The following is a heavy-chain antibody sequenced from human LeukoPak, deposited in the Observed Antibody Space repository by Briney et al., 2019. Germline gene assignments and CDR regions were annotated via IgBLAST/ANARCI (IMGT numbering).Heavy chain of an antibody. Sequence: GSLGLSCAASGFPFSSYWMSWVRQAPGKGLEWVANIKQDGSEKYYVDSVKGRFTISRDNAKNSLYLQMNSLRAEDTAVYYCARASSSGWAAPFDYWGQGTLVTVSS. CDR1: GFPFSSYW. CDR3: ARASSSGWAAPFDY. CDR2: IKQDGSEK. D-gene: IGHD6-19*01. J-gene: IGHJ4*02. V-gene: IGHV3-7*01.